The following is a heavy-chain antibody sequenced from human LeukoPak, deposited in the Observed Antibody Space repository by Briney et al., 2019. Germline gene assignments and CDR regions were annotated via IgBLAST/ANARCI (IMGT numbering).Heavy chain of an antibody. CDR3: ARQTGLWFGVYYYYMDV. J-gene: IGHJ6*03. D-gene: IGHD3-10*01. V-gene: IGHV4-39*01. CDR1: GGSISSSSYY. CDR2: IYYSGST. Sequence: SETLSLTCTVSGGSISSSSYYWGWIRQPPGKGLEWIGSIYYSGSTYYNPSLKSRVTISVDTSKNQFSLKLSSVTAADTAVYYCARQTGLWFGVYYYYMDVWGKGTTVTISS.